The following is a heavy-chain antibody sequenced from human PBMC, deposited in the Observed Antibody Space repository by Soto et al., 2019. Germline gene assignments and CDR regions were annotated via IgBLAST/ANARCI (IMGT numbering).Heavy chain of an antibody. D-gene: IGHD2-2*01. CDR1: GYSFTSYW. Sequence: PGESLKISCKGSGYSFTSYWIGWVRQMPGKGLEWMGIIYPGDSDTRYSPSFQGQVTISADKSISTAYLQWSSLKASDTAMYYCARQGNSFLWTALDTEFDNWGQGTLVHRLL. CDR2: IYPGDSDT. V-gene: IGHV5-51*01. J-gene: IGHJ4*02. CDR3: ARQGNSFLWTALDTEFDN.